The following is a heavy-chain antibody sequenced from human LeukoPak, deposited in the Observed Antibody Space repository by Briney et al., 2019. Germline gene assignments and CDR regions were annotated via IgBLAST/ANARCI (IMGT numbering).Heavy chain of an antibody. CDR2: IYYSGST. D-gene: IGHD3-9*01. Sequence: SETLSLTCTVSGGSINSSSSYWGWIRQPPGKGLEWIGNIYYSGSTYYNPSLKSRVTISVDTSKNQFSLKLSSVTAADTAMYYCARSPRYFDWLLSVAFDIWGQGTMVTVSS. J-gene: IGHJ3*02. CDR1: GGSINSSSSY. CDR3: ARSPRYFDWLLSVAFDI. V-gene: IGHV4-39*01.